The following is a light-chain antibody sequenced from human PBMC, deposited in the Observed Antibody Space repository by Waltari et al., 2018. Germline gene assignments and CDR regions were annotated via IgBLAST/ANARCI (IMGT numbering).Light chain of an antibody. CDR3: ASYTYSSNVV. J-gene: IGLJ2*01. Sequence: QSALTQPASVSGSSGQSITIPCTGSSSDVGRYDPVSWYQQLPGKAPKLIIFDVRVRPSGVSNRFSGSKSGNTASLTISGLQAEDEADYYCASYTYSSNVVFGGGTKVTV. V-gene: IGLV2-14*03. CDR2: DVR. CDR1: SSDVGRYDP.